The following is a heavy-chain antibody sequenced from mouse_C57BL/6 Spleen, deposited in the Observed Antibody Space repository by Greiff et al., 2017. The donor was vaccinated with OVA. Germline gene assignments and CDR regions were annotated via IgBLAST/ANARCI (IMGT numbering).Heavy chain of an antibody. CDR2: INPSTGGT. V-gene: IGHV1-42*01. CDR1: GYSFTGYY. CDR3: ARNYGSSYWYFDV. J-gene: IGHJ1*03. Sequence: VQLKQSGPELVKPGASVKISCKASGYSFTGYYMNWVKQSPEKSLEWIGEINPSTGGTTYNQKFKAKATLTVDKSSSTAYMQLKSLTSKDSAVYYCARNYGSSYWYFDVWGTGTTVTVSS. D-gene: IGHD1-1*01.